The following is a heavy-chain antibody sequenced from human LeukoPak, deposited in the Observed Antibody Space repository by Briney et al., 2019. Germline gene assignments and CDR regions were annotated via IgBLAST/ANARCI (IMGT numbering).Heavy chain of an antibody. CDR2: IYHSGST. D-gene: IGHD3-3*01. Sequence: SQTLSLTCTVSGGSISSGGYYWSWIRQPPGKGLEWIGYIYHSGSTYYNPSLKSRVTISVDRSKNQFSLKLSSVTAADTAVYYCARHATIRFSIFYMDVWGKGTTVTVSS. CDR3: ARHATIRFSIFYMDV. V-gene: IGHV4-30-2*01. CDR1: GGSISSGGYY. J-gene: IGHJ6*03.